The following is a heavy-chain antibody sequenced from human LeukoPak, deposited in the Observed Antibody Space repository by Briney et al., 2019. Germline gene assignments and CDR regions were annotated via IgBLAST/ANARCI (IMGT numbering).Heavy chain of an antibody. CDR3: AIMHPYYDGSGYWVQ. V-gene: IGHV3-23*01. J-gene: IGHJ4*02. CDR2: ISTSGGST. Sequence: GESLRLSCAASGFTFSSHAMSWVRQAPGKGLEWVSGISTSGGSTSYADSVKGRFTISRDNPRNTLYMQMNSLRAEDTALYYCAIMHPYYDGSGYWVQWGQGTLVTVSS. D-gene: IGHD3-22*01. CDR1: GFTFSSHA.